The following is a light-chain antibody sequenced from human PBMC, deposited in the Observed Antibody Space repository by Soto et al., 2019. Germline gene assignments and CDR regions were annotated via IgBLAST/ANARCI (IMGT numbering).Light chain of an antibody. CDR2: GAS. J-gene: IGKJ1*01. V-gene: IGKV3-20*01. CDR3: QQYGSSPGT. Sequence: EIVLTQSPGTLSLSSGERATLSCRASQSVSSIYLAWYQQKPGQAPRLLIYGASSRATGIPDRFSGSGSGTDFTLTISRLEPEDFAVYYCQQYGSSPGTFGQGTKVEIK. CDR1: QSVSSIY.